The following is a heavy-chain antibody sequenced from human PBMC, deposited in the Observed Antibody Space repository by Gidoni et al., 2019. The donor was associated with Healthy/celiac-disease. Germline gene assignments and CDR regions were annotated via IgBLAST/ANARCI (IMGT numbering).Heavy chain of an antibody. CDR2: IYYSGST. J-gene: IGHJ6*02. CDR3: ARDRGLTGTTYYYYGMDV. V-gene: IGHV4-31*03. D-gene: IGHD1-7*01. CDR1: GGSIRSGGYY. Sequence: QVQLQESGPGLVKPSQTLSLTCTFSGGSIRSGGYYWSWIRQHPGKGLEWIGYIYYSGSTYYNPSLKSRVTISVDTSKNQFSLKLSSVTAADTAVYYCARDRGLTGTTYYYYGMDVWGQGTTVTVSS.